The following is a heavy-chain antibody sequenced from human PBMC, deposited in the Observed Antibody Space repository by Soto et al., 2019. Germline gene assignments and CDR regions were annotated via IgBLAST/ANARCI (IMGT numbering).Heavy chain of an antibody. CDR1: GGSISDYY. V-gene: IGHV4-4*09. D-gene: IGHD3-10*01. Sequence: QVQLQESGPGLVKPSETLSLTCTVSGGSISDYYWSWIRQPPGKGLEWIGYMYDSGSTRYTPSLNSRVTKSVDTSKNQFSLNLRSVTAADTAVYYCARNMAYWGQGTLVTVSS. CDR2: MYDSGST. CDR3: ARNMAY. J-gene: IGHJ4*02.